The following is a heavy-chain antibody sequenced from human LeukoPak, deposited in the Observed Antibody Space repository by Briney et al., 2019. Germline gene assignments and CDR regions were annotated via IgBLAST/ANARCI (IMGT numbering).Heavy chain of an antibody. Sequence: AGGSLRLSCAASGFTFSSYAMSWVRQAPGKGLEWVSAISGSGGSTYYADSVKGRFTISRDNSKNTLYLQMNSLRAEDTAVYCCAKDHYGDYLSPLDYWGQGTLVTVSS. J-gene: IGHJ4*02. CDR3: AKDHYGDYLSPLDY. V-gene: IGHV3-23*01. CDR2: ISGSGGST. CDR1: GFTFSSYA. D-gene: IGHD4-17*01.